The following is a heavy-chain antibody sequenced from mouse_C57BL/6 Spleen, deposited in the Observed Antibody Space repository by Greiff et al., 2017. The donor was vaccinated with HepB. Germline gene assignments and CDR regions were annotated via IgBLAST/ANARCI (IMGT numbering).Heavy chain of an antibody. CDR3: AKMYGYGTGYAMDY. J-gene: IGHJ4*01. Sequence: VQRVESGPGLVQPSQSLSITCTVSGFSLTSYGVHWVRQSPGKGLEWLGVIWRGGSTDYNAAFMSRLSITKDNSKSQVFFKMNSLQADDTAIYYCAKMYGYGTGYAMDYWGQGTSVTVSS. D-gene: IGHD2-2*01. V-gene: IGHV2-5*01. CDR2: IWRGGST. CDR1: GFSLTSYG.